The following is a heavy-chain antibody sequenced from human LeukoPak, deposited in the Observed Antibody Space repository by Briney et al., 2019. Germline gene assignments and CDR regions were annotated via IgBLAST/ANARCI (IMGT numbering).Heavy chain of an antibody. J-gene: IGHJ5*02. CDR1: GFTFSSYG. V-gene: IGHV3-33*06. CDR2: IWYDGSNK. Sequence: GGSLRLSCAASGFTFSSYGMHWVRQAPGKGLEWVAVIWYDGSNKYYADSVKGRFTISRDNSKNTLYLQMNSLRAEDTAVYYCAKRRAGGPYDSNGYYSPWGQGTLVTVSS. CDR3: AKRRAGGPYDSNGYYSP. D-gene: IGHD3-22*01.